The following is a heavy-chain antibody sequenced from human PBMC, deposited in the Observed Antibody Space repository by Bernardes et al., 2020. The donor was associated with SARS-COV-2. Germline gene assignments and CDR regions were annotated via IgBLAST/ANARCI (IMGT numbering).Heavy chain of an antibody. CDR3: ARQSNTILYYYYGVDL. CDR1: GFTFNTHG. J-gene: IGHJ6*02. CDR2: IWYDGRKK. Sequence: GGSLRLSCAASGFTFNTHGMLWVRQAPGRGLEGVALIWYDGRKKYYADSVKGRFTISRDNSKNTLYLQINSLRAEDTAVYYCARQSNTILYYYYGVDLWGQGTTVTVSS. D-gene: IGHD3-3*01. V-gene: IGHV3-33*01.